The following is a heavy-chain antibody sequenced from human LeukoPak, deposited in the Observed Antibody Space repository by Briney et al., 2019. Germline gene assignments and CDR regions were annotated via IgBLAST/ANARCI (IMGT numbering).Heavy chain of an antibody. CDR3: ARDSDTAMVTYYCGMDV. Sequence: GGSLRLSCAASGFTFSSYSMNWVRQAPGKGLEWVSSISSSSSYIYYADSVKGRFTISRDNAKNSLYLQMNSLRAEDTAVYYCARDSDTAMVTYYCGMDVWGQGTTVTVSS. J-gene: IGHJ6*02. V-gene: IGHV3-21*01. D-gene: IGHD5-18*01. CDR2: ISSSSSYI. CDR1: GFTFSSYS.